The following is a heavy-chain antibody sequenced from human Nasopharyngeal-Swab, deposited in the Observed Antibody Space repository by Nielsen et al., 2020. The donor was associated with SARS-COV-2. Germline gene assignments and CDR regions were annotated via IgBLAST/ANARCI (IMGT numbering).Heavy chain of an antibody. CDR1: GFTIISQG. CDR2: IGYDGSNK. J-gene: IGHJ4*02. D-gene: IGHD1-26*01. CDR3: ARDFLVGASDYGNVDY. V-gene: IGHV3-33*01. Sequence: SCPASGFTIISQGMHWVRQALSKGLWWVAVIGYDGSNKYYADSVNVRLTISRDNSKNTLYLQMNSLLDGDTVVYYCARDFLVGASDYGNVDYWGQGTLVTVSS.